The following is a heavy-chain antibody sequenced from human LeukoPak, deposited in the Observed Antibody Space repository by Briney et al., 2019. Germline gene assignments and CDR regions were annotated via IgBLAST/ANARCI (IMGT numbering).Heavy chain of an antibody. Sequence: SETLSLTCTVSGGSISSGSYYWRWIRQPAGKGLEWIGRIYTSGSTNYNPSLKSRVTISVDTSKNQFSLKLSSVTAADTAVYYCVRVDNGGNYFDYWGQGTLVTVSS. CDR3: VRVDNGGNYFDY. V-gene: IGHV4-61*02. D-gene: IGHD4-23*01. CDR1: GGSISSGSYY. CDR2: IYTSGST. J-gene: IGHJ4*02.